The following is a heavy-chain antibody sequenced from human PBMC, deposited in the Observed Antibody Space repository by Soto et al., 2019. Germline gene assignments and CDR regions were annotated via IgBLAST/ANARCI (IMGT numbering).Heavy chain of an antibody. D-gene: IGHD4-4*01. CDR2: ISHSGST. V-gene: IGHV4-4*02. CDR1: GGSISSRNW. CDR3: VRHQGYSNFHGRYAMDV. Sequence: QMQLHESGPGLVKASETLSLTCGVSGGSISSRNWWSWVRQPPGKGLEWIGEISHSGSTNYNPTLKSRVTISIDTSNNHFSLNVSSVTAADTAVYYCVRHQGYSNFHGRYAMDVWGQGTTVTASS. J-gene: IGHJ6*02.